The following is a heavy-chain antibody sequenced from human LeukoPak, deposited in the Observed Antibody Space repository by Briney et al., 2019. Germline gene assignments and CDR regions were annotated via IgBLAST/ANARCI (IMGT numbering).Heavy chain of an antibody. V-gene: IGHV4-34*01. CDR1: GGSFSGYY. J-gene: IGHJ1*01. D-gene: IGHD3-3*01. CDR2: IHPSGST. Sequence: PSDTLSLTCAVYGGSFSGYYWSWYRQPPGKGLEWIGEIHPSGSTNYNPSLKSRVIISIDTSKNQFSLKVSSVTAADTAVYYCARVHDQAKSLHWGQGTLATVFS. CDR3: ARVHDQAKSLH.